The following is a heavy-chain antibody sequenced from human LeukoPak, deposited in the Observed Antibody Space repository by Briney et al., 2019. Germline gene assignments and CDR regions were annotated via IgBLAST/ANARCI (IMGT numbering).Heavy chain of an antibody. V-gene: IGHV5-51*01. CDR1: GYSFTSYW. J-gene: IGHJ3*02. Sequence: GESLKISCKGSGYSFTSYWIGWVRQMPGKGLEWMGIIYPGDSDTRYSPSFQGQVTISADKSISTAYLQWSSLKASDTAMYYCARRYPSTVTTGWPFDIWGQGTMVTVSS. D-gene: IGHD4-17*01. CDR2: IYPGDSDT. CDR3: ARRYPSTVTTGWPFDI.